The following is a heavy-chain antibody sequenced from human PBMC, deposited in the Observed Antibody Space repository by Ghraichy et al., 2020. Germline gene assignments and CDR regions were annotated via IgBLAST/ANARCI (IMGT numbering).Heavy chain of an antibody. Sequence: GGSLRLSCAASGFTFSSYAMSWVRQAPGKGLEWVSGIGGSGGSTYYADSAKGRFTISRDNSKNTLYLQWNSLRAEDTAVYYCAKDVKQQLDYFDYWGQGTLVTVSS. CDR2: IGGSGGST. J-gene: IGHJ4*02. D-gene: IGHD6-13*01. CDR1: GFTFSSYA. CDR3: AKDVKQQLDYFDY. V-gene: IGHV3-23*01.